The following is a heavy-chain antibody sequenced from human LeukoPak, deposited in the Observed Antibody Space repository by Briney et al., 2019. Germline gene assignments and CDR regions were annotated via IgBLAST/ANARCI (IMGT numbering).Heavy chain of an antibody. CDR1: GYTFTTYG. CDR3: ARHMNLHDAFDI. J-gene: IGHJ3*02. D-gene: IGHD1-14*01. V-gene: IGHV1-18*01. CDR2: ISAYNGDT. Sequence: GASVKVSCKASGYTFTTYGIGWVRQAPGQGLEWMGWISAYNGDTNYAQKLQGRVTMTTDTSTSTAYMELRSLRSDDTAVYYCARHMNLHDAFDIWGQGTMVTVSS.